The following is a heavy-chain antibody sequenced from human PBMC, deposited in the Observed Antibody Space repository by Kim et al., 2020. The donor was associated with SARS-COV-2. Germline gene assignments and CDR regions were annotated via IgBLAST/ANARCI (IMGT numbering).Heavy chain of an antibody. V-gene: IGHV4-4*02. J-gene: IGHJ4*02. D-gene: IGHD5-12*01. CDR2: IYHSGST. Sequence: SETLSLTCAVSGGSISSSNWWSWVRQPPGKGLEWIGEIYHSGSTNYNPSLKSRVTISVDKSKNQFSLKLSSVTAADTAVYYCARLGYSGYDWGPTYFDYWGQGTLVTVSS. CDR3: ARLGYSGYDWGPTYFDY. CDR1: GGSISSSNW.